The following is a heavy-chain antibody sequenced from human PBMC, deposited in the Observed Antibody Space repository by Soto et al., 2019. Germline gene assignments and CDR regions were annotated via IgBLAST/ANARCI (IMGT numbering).Heavy chain of an antibody. J-gene: IGHJ6*02. CDR2: ISSSSSYI. CDR1: GFTFSSYS. Sequence: PGGSLRLSCAASGFTFSSYSMNWVRQAPGKGLEWVSSISSSSSYIYYADSVKGRFTISRDNAKNSLYLQMNSLRAEDTAVYYCARDHGTVIGRGGMDVWGQGTTVTVSS. CDR3: ARDHGTVIGRGGMDV. D-gene: IGHD2-8*02. V-gene: IGHV3-21*01.